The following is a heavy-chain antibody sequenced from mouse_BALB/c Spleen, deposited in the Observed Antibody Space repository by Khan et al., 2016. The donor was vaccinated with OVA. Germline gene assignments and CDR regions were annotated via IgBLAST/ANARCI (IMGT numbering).Heavy chain of an antibody. V-gene: IGHV1S81*02. CDR2: INPSNGGT. J-gene: IGHJ3*01. CDR1: GYTFTSYY. D-gene: IGHD3-2*01. Sequence: QVQLQQSGAELVKPGASVKLSCKASGYTFTSYYMYWLKQRPGQGLEWIGEINPSNGGTNFHEKFKSKATLTVDKSSSTAYMQLSSLTSEDSAVSYGTGRGTARATLWFAYWGQGTLVTVSA. CDR3: TGRGTARATLWFAY.